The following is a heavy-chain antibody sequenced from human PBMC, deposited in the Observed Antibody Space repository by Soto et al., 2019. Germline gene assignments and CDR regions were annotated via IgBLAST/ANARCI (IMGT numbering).Heavy chain of an antibody. Sequence: SETLSLTCAVYGGSFSGYYWSWIRQPPGRGLEWIGEINHSGSTNYNPSLKSRVTISVDTSKNQFSLKLSSVTAADTAVYFCARGDLRTDYWGQGTLVTVSS. CDR2: INHSGST. V-gene: IGHV4-34*01. CDR1: GGSFSGYY. CDR3: ARGDLRTDY. J-gene: IGHJ4*01.